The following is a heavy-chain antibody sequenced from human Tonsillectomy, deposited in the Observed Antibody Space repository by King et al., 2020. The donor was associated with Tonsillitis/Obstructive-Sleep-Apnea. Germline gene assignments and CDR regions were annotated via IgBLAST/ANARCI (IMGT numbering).Heavy chain of an antibody. J-gene: IGHJ4*02. CDR1: GFTFSSYA. D-gene: IGHD2-8*01. CDR2: ISYDGSNK. Sequence: VQLVESGGGVVQPGRSLRLSCAASGFTFSSYAMHWVRQAPGKGLEWVAVISYDGSNKYYADSVKGRFTISRDNSKNTLYLQMNSLRAEDTAVYYCARPSQPDAIVGTYYFDYWGQGTLVTVS. CDR3: ARPSQPDAIVGTYYFDY. V-gene: IGHV3-30*04.